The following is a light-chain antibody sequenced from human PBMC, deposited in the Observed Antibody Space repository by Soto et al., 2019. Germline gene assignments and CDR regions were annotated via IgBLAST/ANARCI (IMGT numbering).Light chain of an antibody. Sequence: EFVLTQSPATLSLSPGERATLSCRASQSVSSYLAWYQQKPGQAPRLLIYDASNRATGIPARFSGSGSGTDFTLTISSLEPEDFAVYYCQQRYNWPITFGQGTRLEIK. J-gene: IGKJ5*01. CDR3: QQRYNWPIT. CDR2: DAS. CDR1: QSVSSY. V-gene: IGKV3-11*01.